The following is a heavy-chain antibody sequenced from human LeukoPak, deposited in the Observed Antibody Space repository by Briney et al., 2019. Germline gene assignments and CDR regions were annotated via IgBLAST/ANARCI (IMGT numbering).Heavy chain of an antibody. CDR2: INPNGGGT. CDR1: GYTFTDYY. J-gene: IGHJ4*02. D-gene: IGHD6-19*01. V-gene: IGHV1-2*02. Sequence: ALVKVSCKSSGYTFTDYYMHWVRQAPGQGLEWMGWINPNGGGTNFAQSFQGRVTMTRDTSISTAYMELSSLRSDDTALYYCARENNSGWYRKAAFDYWGQGTLVTVTS. CDR3: ARENNSGWYRKAAFDY.